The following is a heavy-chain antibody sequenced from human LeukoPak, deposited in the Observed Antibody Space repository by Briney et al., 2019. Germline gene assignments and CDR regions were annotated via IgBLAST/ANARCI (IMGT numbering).Heavy chain of an antibody. J-gene: IGHJ4*02. CDR1: GGSISSSSYY. D-gene: IGHD1-20*01. CDR3: ARHNNWNDTPRGGLRSGEFDY. V-gene: IGHV4-39*01. Sequence: KTSETLSLTCTVSGGSISSSSYYWGWIRQPPGKGLEWIGSIYYSGSTYYNPSLKSRVTISVDTSKNQFSLKLSSVTAADTAVYYCARHNNWNDTPRGGLRSGEFDYWGQGTLVTVSS. CDR2: IYYSGST.